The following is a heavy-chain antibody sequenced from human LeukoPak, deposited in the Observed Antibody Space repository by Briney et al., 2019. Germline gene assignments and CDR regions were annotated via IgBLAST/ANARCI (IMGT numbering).Heavy chain of an antibody. CDR1: GFTFSGSA. Sequence: AGGSLRLSCAASGFTFSGSAMHWVRQASGKGLEWVGRIRSKANSYATAYAASVKGRSTISRDDSKNTAYLQMNSLKTEDTAVYYCTRLGIVGATHTGNWGQGTLVTVSS. CDR3: TRLGIVGATHTGN. D-gene: IGHD1-26*01. J-gene: IGHJ4*02. V-gene: IGHV3-73*01. CDR2: IRSKANSYAT.